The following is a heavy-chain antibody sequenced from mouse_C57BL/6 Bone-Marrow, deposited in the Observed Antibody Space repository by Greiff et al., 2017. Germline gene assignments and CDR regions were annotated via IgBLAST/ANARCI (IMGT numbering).Heavy chain of an antibody. V-gene: IGHV1-61*01. J-gene: IGHJ2*01. CDR3: ARGDYDYEYYFDY. CDR1: GYTFTSYW. Sequence: QVQLKQPGAELVRPGSSVKLSCKASGYTFTSYWMDWVKQRPGQGLEWIGNIYPSDSETHYNQKFKDKATLTVDKSSSTAYMQLSSLTSEDSAVYYCARGDYDYEYYFDYWGQGTTLTVSS. CDR2: IYPSDSET. D-gene: IGHD2-4*01.